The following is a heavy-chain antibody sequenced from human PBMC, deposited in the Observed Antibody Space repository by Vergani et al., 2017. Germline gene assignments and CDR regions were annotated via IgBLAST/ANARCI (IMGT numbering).Heavy chain of an antibody. V-gene: IGHV5-51*01. CDR3: ARLYGRDSSGSKYFDY. CDR2: IHPADSDT. CDR1: GYSFTNYW. J-gene: IGHJ4*02. Sequence: EVQLVQSGAEVKKPGESLKISCQFSGYSFTNYWIGWVRQMPGKGLEWMGIIHPADSDTRYSSSFQGQVTISVDKSISTAYLQRSSLRASDSAMYYCARLYGRDSSGSKYFDYWGQGTLVTVSS. D-gene: IGHD3-22*01.